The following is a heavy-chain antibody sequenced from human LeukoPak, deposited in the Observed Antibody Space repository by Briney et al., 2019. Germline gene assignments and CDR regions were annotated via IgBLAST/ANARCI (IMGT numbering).Heavy chain of an antibody. Sequence: PGGSLRLSCAAPGFAFSSYEMNWVRQAPGKGLEWVSYISSSGSTIYYADSVKGRFTISRDNAKKSLYLQMNSLRAEDTAVYSCARVEQQLVRGDWGQGTLVTVSS. J-gene: IGHJ4*02. CDR3: ARVEQQLVRGD. V-gene: IGHV3-48*03. CDR1: GFAFSSYE. CDR2: ISSSGSTI. D-gene: IGHD6-13*01.